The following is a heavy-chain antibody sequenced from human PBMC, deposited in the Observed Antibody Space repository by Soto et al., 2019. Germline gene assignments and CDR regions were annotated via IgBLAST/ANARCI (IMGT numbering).Heavy chain of an antibody. CDR2: IYPGDSAT. J-gene: IGHJ6*02. D-gene: IGHD3-22*01. V-gene: IGHV5-51*01. CDR1: GYNFINYW. Sequence: EVQLVQSRAEVKKPGESLMISCKGSGYNFINYWIGWVRQMPGKGLEWMGIIYPGDSATRYSPSFQGQVTISADKSISTAYLQWTSLKASDTAMYFCARQDSSGYYYYGVDVWGQGTTFTVSS. CDR3: ARQDSSGYYYYGVDV.